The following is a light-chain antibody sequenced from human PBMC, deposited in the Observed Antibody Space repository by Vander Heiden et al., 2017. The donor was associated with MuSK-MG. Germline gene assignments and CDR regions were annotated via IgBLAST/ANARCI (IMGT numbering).Light chain of an antibody. CDR1: QSVSSN. CDR2: GAS. J-gene: IGKJ1*01. Sequence: EIVMTQSPATLSVSPGERATLSCRASQSVSSNLAWYQQKPGQAPRLLIYGASPRATVIPARFSVSGYGTEFTLTISIRQSEDFAIYYCQQDNNSHPWTFGSGTKVEIK. CDR3: QQDNNSHPWT. V-gene: IGKV3-15*01.